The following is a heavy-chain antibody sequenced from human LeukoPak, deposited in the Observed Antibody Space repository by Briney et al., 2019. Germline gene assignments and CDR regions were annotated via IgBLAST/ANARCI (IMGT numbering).Heavy chain of an antibody. J-gene: IGHJ6*03. V-gene: IGHV4-39*01. CDR3: ARQTSARGYMDV. D-gene: IGHD3-16*01. CDR1: GGSISSSSYY. Sequence: PSETLSLTCTVSGGSISSSSYYWGWIRQPPGKGLEWIGSIYYSGSTYYNPSLKSRVTISVDTSKNQFSLKLSSVTAADTAVYYCARQTSARGYMDVWGKGTTVTVSS. CDR2: IYYSGST.